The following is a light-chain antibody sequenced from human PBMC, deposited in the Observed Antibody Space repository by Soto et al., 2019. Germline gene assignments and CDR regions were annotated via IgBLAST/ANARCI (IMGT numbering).Light chain of an antibody. CDR1: QTVSSQ. J-gene: IGKJ1*01. V-gene: IGKV3-11*01. CDR2: DAS. CDR3: HQRQSWPRT. Sequence: LLTQSPATLSLSPGESATLSCRASQTVSSQLAWYQQKPGQAPRLLIYDASKRATGVPARFSASGSGTDFTLTISDVQPEDFALYYCHQRQSWPRTFGQGTKVDIK.